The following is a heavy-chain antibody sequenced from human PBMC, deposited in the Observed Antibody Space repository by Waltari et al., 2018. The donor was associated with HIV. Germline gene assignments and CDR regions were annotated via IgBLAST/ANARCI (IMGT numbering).Heavy chain of an antibody. CDR1: GFSFSIDA. J-gene: IGHJ5*02. D-gene: IGHD6-13*01. V-gene: IGHV3-23*01. CDR2: ISGSGDNR. CDR3: TKDPVTAVGNINWFDP. Sequence: EGKLLESGGGLLQPGGYLRLSCRASGFSFSIDAMNRVRQAPGKGLEWVSGISGSGDNRYYADSVKGRFTISRDNSKNKVFLQMKSLRPEDTAFYYCTKDPVTAVGNINWFDPWGQGTLVTVSS.